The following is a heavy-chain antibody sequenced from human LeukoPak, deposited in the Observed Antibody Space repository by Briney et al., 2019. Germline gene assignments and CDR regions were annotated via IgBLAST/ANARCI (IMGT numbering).Heavy chain of an antibody. CDR2: INHSGST. V-gene: IGHV4-34*01. CDR1: GGSFSGYF. J-gene: IGHJ3*02. D-gene: IGHD5-12*01. CDR3: ARADSGYDFNIVAFDI. Sequence: PSETLSLTCAVYGGSFSGYFWTWIRQPPGKGLEWLGEINHSGSTNYNPSLKSRVTISVDTSKNQFSLKLSSVTAADTAVYYCARADSGYDFNIVAFDIWGQGTMVTVSS.